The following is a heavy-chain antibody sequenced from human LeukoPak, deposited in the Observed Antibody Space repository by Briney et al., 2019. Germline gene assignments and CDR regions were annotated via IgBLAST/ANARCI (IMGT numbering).Heavy chain of an antibody. CDR3: ARVWLLWFGELYVHNWFDP. D-gene: IGHD3-10*01. J-gene: IGHJ5*02. Sequence: GGSLRLSCAASGFTVSSNSMTWVRQAPGKGLEWVSVIYSGGSTYYADSVKGRFTISRDKNTLYLQMNSLRADDTAVYYCARVWLLWFGELYVHNWFDPWGQGTLVTVSS. CDR1: GFTVSSNS. CDR2: IYSGGST. V-gene: IGHV3-66*01.